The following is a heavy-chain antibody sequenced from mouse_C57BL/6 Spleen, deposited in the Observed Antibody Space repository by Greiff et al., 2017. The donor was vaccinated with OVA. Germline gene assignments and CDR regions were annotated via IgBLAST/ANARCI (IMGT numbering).Heavy chain of an antibody. CDR3: ASYYYGSSYFDY. CDR1: GYAFSSYW. J-gene: IGHJ2*01. Sequence: VKLVESGAELVKPGASVKISCKASGYAFSSYWMNWVKQRPGKGLEWIGQIYPGDGDTNYNGKFKGKATLTADKSSSTAYMQLSSLTSEDSAVYFCASYYYGSSYFDYWGQGTTLTVSS. CDR2: IYPGDGDT. V-gene: IGHV1-80*01. D-gene: IGHD1-1*01.